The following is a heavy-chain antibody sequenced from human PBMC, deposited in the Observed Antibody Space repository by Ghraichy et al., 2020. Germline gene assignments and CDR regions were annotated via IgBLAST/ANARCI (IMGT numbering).Heavy chain of an antibody. J-gene: IGHJ4*02. D-gene: IGHD4-17*01. CDR1: GYTFTSYA. CDR3: ARDGLVTWGDYVSYPDY. CDR2: INAGNGNT. Sequence: ASVKVSCKASGYTFTSYAMHWVRQAPGQRLEWMGWINAGNGNTKYSQKFQGRVTITRDTSASTAYMELSSLRSEDTAVYYCARDGLVTWGDYVSYPDYWGQGTLVTVSS. V-gene: IGHV1-3*01.